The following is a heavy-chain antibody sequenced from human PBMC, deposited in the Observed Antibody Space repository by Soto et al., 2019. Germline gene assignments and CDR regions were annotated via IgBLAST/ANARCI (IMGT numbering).Heavy chain of an antibody. Sequence: QVQLVQSGAEGKKPGASVKVSCETSGYTFANYPMHWVRQAPGQTLEWMGWINAGNGYTKYSQKFQGRVTITRDTSASIAYLELSSLRSEATAVYYCASAKIITTLDYWGQGTLVTVSS. V-gene: IGHV1-3*01. D-gene: IGHD1-1*01. CDR1: GYTFANYP. J-gene: IGHJ4*02. CDR3: ASAKIITTLDY. CDR2: INAGNGYT.